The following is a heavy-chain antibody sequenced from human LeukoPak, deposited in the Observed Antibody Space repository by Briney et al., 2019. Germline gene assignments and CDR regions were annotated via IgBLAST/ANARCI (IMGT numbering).Heavy chain of an antibody. V-gene: IGHV1-2*02. Sequence: ASVKVSCKASGYTFTDYYIHWLRQAPGQGLEWMGWINPNSGGTNYAQKFQGRVTMTRDTSISTAYMELSRLRSDDTAVYYCARDYYDSSGYYFARWFDPWGQGTLVTVSS. J-gene: IGHJ5*02. CDR1: GYTFTDYY. CDR3: ARDYYDSSGYYFARWFDP. CDR2: INPNSGGT. D-gene: IGHD3-22*01.